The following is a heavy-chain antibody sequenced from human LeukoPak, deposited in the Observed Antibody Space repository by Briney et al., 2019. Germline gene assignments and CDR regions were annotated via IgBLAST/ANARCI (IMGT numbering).Heavy chain of an antibody. J-gene: IGHJ4*02. D-gene: IGHD1-20*01. CDR1: GGSFSDYY. CDR3: ARLPNWNDEETPDY. CDR2: IHHSGST. Sequence: SETLSLTCAVYGGSFSDYYWAWIRQPPGKGLEWIGEIHHSGSTNYNPSLKSRVTISVDTSKNQFSLKLSSVTAADTAVYYCARLPNWNDEETPDYWGQGTLVTVSS. V-gene: IGHV4-34*01.